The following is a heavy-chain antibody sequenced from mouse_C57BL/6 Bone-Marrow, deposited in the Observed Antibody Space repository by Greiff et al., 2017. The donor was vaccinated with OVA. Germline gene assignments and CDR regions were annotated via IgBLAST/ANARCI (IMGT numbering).Heavy chain of an antibody. Sequence: QVQLQQPGAELVMPGASVKLSCKASGYTFTSYWMHWVKQRPGQGLEWIGEIDPSDSYTNSNQKFKGKSTLTVDKSSSTAYMQLSSLTSEDSAVYYCAMGYDVEGFAYWGQGTLVTVSA. V-gene: IGHV1-69*01. D-gene: IGHD2-2*01. CDR1: GYTFTSYW. J-gene: IGHJ3*01. CDR3: AMGYDVEGFAY. CDR2: IDPSDSYT.